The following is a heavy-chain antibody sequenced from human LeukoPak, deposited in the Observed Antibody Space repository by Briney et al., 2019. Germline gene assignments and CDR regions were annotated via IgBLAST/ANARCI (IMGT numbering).Heavy chain of an antibody. Sequence: SETLSLTCAVYGGSFSGYYWSWIRQPPGKGLEWIGEINHSGSTNYNPSLKSRVTISVDTSKNQFSLKLSSVTAADTAVYYCAKQAAETPFDPTYYFDYWGQGTLVTVSS. CDR1: GGSFSGYY. J-gene: IGHJ4*02. CDR2: INHSGST. V-gene: IGHV4-34*01. CDR3: AKQAAETPFDPTYYFDY. D-gene: IGHD1/OR15-1a*01.